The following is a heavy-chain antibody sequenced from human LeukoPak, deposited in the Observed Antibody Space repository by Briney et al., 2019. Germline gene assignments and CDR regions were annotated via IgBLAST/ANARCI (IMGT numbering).Heavy chain of an antibody. Sequence: SGGSLRLSCAASGFTFSDYYMSWIRQAPGKGLEWVSYITSSGYTIYYADSVKGRFTISRDNAKNSLYLQMNSLRADDTAVYYCAKASRGPFSGWLLGGAFDIWGQGTMVTVSS. V-gene: IGHV3-11*01. CDR1: GFTFSDYY. CDR3: AKASRGPFSGWLLGGAFDI. CDR2: ITSSGYTI. J-gene: IGHJ3*02. D-gene: IGHD6-19*01.